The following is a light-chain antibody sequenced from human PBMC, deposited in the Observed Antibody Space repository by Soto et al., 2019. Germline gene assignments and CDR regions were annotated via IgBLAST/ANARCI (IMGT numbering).Light chain of an antibody. V-gene: IGLV2-14*03. CDR1: SSDVGGYDY. J-gene: IGLJ1*01. CDR3: SSYTSSSTLVYV. Sequence: QSALTQPASVSGSPGQSITFSCTGTSSDVGGYDYVSWYQQHPGNAPKLMIYDVNNRPSGVSNRFSGSKSGNTAPLTISGLQAEDESDYYCSSYTSSSTLVYVFGTGTKVTVL. CDR2: DVN.